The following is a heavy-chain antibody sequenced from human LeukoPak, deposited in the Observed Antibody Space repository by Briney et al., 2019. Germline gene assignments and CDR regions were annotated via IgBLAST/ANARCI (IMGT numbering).Heavy chain of an antibody. D-gene: IGHD3-22*01. J-gene: IGHJ4*02. CDR2: ISWNSGSI. CDR1: GFTFDDYA. V-gene: IGHV3-9*01. CDR3: AKGFMLDDSSGYYLFDY. Sequence: GRSLRLSCAASGFTFDDYAMHWVRQAPGKGLEWVSGISWNSGSIGYADSVKGRFTISRDNAKNSLYLQMNSLRADDTALYYCAKGFMLDDSSGYYLFDYWGQGTLVTVSS.